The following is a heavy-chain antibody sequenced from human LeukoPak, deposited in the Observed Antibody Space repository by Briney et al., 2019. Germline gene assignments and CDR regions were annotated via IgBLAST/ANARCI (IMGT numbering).Heavy chain of an antibody. CDR3: ARAPYYYDSSGYSVGSIDY. V-gene: IGHV1-69*04. D-gene: IGHD3-22*01. J-gene: IGHJ4*02. Sequence: SVKVSCKASGGTFSSYAISWVRQAPGQGLEWMGRTIPILGIANYAQKFQGRVTITADKSTSTAYMELSSLRSEDTAVYYCARAPYYYDSSGYSVGSIDYWGQGTLVTVSS. CDR2: TIPILGIA. CDR1: GGTFSSYA.